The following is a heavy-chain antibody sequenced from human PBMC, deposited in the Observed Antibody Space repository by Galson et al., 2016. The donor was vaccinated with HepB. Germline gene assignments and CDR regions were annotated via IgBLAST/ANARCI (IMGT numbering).Heavy chain of an antibody. CDR1: GYTFTTYH. V-gene: IGHV1-46*01. Sequence: SVKVSCKASGYTFTTYHMHWVRQAPGQGLEWMGIINPNGGSASYSPKFQGRVTLTRDTSTSTVYMELSSLKSDDTARYYSSTGGGYNWFDPWGQGTLVTVSA. CDR2: INPNGGSA. D-gene: IGHD6-25*01. J-gene: IGHJ5*02. CDR3: STGGGYNWFDP.